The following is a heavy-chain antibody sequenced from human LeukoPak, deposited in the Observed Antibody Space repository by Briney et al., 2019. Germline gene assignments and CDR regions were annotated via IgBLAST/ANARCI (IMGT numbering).Heavy chain of an antibody. J-gene: IGHJ4*02. CDR1: GFTFRSYW. CDR2: IKNDGTTT. CDR3: ASALGGQGGH. V-gene: IGHV3-74*01. D-gene: IGHD1-26*01. Sequence: GGSLRLSCAASGFTFRSYWMHWVRQAPGKGLVWVSLIKNDGTTTIYADSVKGRFTISRDNAKNTLFLQMNSLRADDTAAYYCASALGGQGGHWGQGTLVTVSS.